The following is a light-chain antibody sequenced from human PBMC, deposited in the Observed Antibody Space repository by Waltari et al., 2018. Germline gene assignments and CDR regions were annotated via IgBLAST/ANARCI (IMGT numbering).Light chain of an antibody. J-gene: IGKJ4*01. CDR3: QQYQTYPVT. CDR1: QSISSW. V-gene: IGKV1-5*03. CDR2: KAS. Sequence: DIQMTQSPSTLSASVGDRVTITCRASQSISSWLAWYQQKPGKAPKLLIYKASSLESGVPSRFSGGGSGTEFTLTISSLQPDDFAAYCCQQYQTYPVTFGGGTKLEI.